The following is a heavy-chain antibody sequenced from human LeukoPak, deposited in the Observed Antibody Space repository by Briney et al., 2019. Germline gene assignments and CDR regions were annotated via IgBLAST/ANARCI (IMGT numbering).Heavy chain of an antibody. CDR1: GYTFTGYY. V-gene: IGHV1-2*02. Sequence: GASVKVSCKASGYTFTGYYIHWVRQAPGQGLDWMGWINTNSGDTSYVQNFQGRVTMTRDTSISTAYMELSRLRPDDTAVYYCATGRAVVAGRGNWFDPWGQGTLVTVSS. J-gene: IGHJ5*02. D-gene: IGHD6-19*01. CDR3: ATGRAVVAGRGNWFDP. CDR2: INTNSGDT.